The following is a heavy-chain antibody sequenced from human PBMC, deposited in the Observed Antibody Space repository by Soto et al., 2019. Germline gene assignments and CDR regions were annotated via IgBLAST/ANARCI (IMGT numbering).Heavy chain of an antibody. J-gene: IGHJ4*02. Sequence: QVQLVESGGGVVQPGRSLRLSCAASGFTFTTYAMNWVRQAPGKGLEGVSVISYDGSTEYYADSVRGRFTISRDNSKNTISLQMNCLKAEDTAVYYCARRWLAFGVVRIPSAWGGKNNWGQGTLVTASS. CDR2: ISYDGSTE. CDR1: GFTFTTYA. CDR3: ARRWLAFGVVRIPSAWGGKNN. V-gene: IGHV3-30-3*01. D-gene: IGHD3-3*01.